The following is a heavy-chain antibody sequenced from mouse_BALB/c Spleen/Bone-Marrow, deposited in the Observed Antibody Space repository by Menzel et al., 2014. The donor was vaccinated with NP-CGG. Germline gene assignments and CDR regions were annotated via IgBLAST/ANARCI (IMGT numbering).Heavy chain of an antibody. CDR3: ARVYGNYDAMDY. D-gene: IGHD2-1*01. V-gene: IGHV1-4*01. Sequence: LQESGAELARPGASVKMSCRASGYTSTTYTMHWVKQRPGQGLEWIGYINPSSGYTYYNQKFKDKATLTADKSSSAAYLQLSSLTSEDSAVYYCARVYGNYDAMDYWGQGTSVTVSS. CDR1: GYTSTTYT. CDR2: INPSSGYT. J-gene: IGHJ4*01.